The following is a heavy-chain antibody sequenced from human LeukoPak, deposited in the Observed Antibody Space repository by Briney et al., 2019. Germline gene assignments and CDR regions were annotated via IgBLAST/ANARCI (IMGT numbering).Heavy chain of an antibody. CDR1: GLTFSSQW. CDR3: ARDGLYDFWSGYYWRGSSYFDY. V-gene: IGHV3-7*01. D-gene: IGHD3-3*01. J-gene: IGHJ4*02. Sequence: GGSLRLSCVASGLTFSSQWMTWVRQAPGKGLEWLAHIGGDGRRKFYEDSVEGRFTISRDNAESSLYLQMNNLRVEDTAVYYCARDGLYDFWSGYYWRGSSYFDYWGQGTLVTVSS. CDR2: IGGDGRRK.